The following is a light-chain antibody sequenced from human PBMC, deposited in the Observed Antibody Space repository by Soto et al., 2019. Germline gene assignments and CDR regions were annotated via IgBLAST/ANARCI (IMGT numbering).Light chain of an antibody. J-gene: IGLJ1*01. CDR3: CSYAGSYV. CDR2: EGS. V-gene: IGLV2-23*01. Sequence: QSALTQPASVSGSPGQSITISCTGTSSDVGSYNLVSWYQQHPGKAPKLMIYEGSKRPSGVSNRFSGSKSGNTASLTISGLQPEDEADYYCCSYAGSYVFGTGTKLTVL. CDR1: SSDVGSYNL.